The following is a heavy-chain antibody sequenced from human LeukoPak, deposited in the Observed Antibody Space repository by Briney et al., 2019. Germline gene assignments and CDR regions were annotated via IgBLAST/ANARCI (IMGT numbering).Heavy chain of an antibody. Sequence: ASVKVSCKTSIYAFSGYYIHWVRQAPGQGLEWMGWINPKRGDTNFAQKFQGRVTMTRDTSISTAYMELSRLTSDDTAVYYCARDRATSHYDYWGQGTLVTVSS. CDR1: IYAFSGYY. CDR2: INPKRGDT. V-gene: IGHV1-2*02. D-gene: IGHD5-12*01. J-gene: IGHJ4*02. CDR3: ARDRATSHYDY.